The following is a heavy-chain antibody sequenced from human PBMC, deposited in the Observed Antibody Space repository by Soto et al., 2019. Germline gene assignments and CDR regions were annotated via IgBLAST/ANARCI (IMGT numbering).Heavy chain of an antibody. J-gene: IGHJ4*02. V-gene: IGHV4-34*01. CDR2: INQSRSP. CDR1: GGFFSGYN. Sequence: SAPLSLTRAVYGGFFSGYNWNWHSQPPWRGLGWIGKINQSRSPNYNPSLKSRVTISVDTSKKQFSLKLSAVTAADTAVYYCASSSYYYDSSATGYWGQGTLVTVSA. D-gene: IGHD3-22*01. CDR3: ASSSYYYDSSATGY.